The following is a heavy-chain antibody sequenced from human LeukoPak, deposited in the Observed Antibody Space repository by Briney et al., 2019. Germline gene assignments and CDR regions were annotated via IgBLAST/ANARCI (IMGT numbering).Heavy chain of an antibody. V-gene: IGHV3-33*06. CDR1: GFTFSSYG. CDR2: IWFDGSNK. Sequence: QPGRSLRLSCAASGFTFSSYGMHWVRQAPGKGLEWVAVIWFDGSNKYYADSVKGRFTISRDNSKNTLYLETNSLRVEDTAIYYCAKDPYASGSYPSDYWGQGTLVAVSS. CDR3: AKDPYASGSYPSDY. J-gene: IGHJ4*02. D-gene: IGHD3-10*01.